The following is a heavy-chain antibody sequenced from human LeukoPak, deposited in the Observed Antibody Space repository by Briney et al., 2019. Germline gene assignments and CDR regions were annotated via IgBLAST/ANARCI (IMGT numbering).Heavy chain of an antibody. V-gene: IGHV1-2*06. CDR2: INPSSGGT. CDR1: GYTFTAQY. D-gene: IGHD1-1*01. Sequence: GASVKVSCKASGYTFTAQYMHWVRQAPGQGLEWTGRINPSSGGTNYVQKFQGRVTTTRDTSITTAYMELTSLRSDDTAVYYCASGTTERIDYWGQGTLVTVSS. J-gene: IGHJ4*02. CDR3: ASGTTERIDY.